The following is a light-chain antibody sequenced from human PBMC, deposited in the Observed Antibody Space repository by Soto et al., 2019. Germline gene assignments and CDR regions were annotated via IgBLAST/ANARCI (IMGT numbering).Light chain of an antibody. CDR3: QRYGSSIT. CDR2: GAS. CDR1: QSVSSSY. J-gene: IGKJ5*01. V-gene: IGKV3-20*01. Sequence: SVLTQSPGTLSFSPGERATLSFRASQSVSSSYLAWYQQKPGQAPRLLIYGASSRATGIPDRFSGSGSGTDFTLTINRLEPEDFAVYYCQRYGSSITFGQGTRLENK.